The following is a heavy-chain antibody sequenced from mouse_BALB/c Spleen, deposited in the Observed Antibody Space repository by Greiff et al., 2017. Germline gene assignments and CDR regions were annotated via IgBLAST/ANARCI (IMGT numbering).Heavy chain of an antibody. V-gene: IGHV1S56*01. D-gene: IGHD2-2*01. CDR1: GYTFTSYY. Sequence: QVQLQQSGPELVKPGASVKMSCKASGYTFTSYYIHWVKQRPGQGLEWIGWIYPGDGSTKYNEKFKGKTTLTADKSSSTAYMLLSSLTSEDSAIYFCARHYGYDWYFDVWGAGTTVTVSS. CDR2: IYPGDGST. J-gene: IGHJ1*01. CDR3: ARHYGYDWYFDV.